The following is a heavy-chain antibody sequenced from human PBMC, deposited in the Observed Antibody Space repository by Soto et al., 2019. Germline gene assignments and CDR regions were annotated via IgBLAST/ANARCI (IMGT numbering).Heavy chain of an antibody. CDR3: TTFADYDFWSGYYIGHGWFDP. Sequence: PGGSLRLSCAASGFTFSNAWMNWVRQAPGKGLEWVGRIKSKTDGGTTDYAAPVKGRFTISRDDSKNTLYLQMNSLKTEDTAVYYCTTFADYDFWSGYYIGHGWFDPWGQGTLVTVSS. CDR2: IKSKTDGGTT. D-gene: IGHD3-3*01. J-gene: IGHJ5*02. CDR1: GFTFSNAW. V-gene: IGHV3-15*07.